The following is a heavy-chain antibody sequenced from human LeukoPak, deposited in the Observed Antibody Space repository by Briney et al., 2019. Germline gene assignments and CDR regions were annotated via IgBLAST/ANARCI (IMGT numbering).Heavy chain of an antibody. V-gene: IGHV3-23*01. D-gene: IGHD5-12*01. Sequence: GGSLRLSCVASGVTLSNYAMSWARQAPGKGLEWVSGISSSGSGGNTYYADSVKGRFTISRDNSKNTLYLQMNSLRAEDTAVYYCAILTIVATIGPDWSSHGMDVWGQGTTVTVSS. CDR1: GVTLSNYA. J-gene: IGHJ6*02. CDR3: AILTIVATIGPDWSSHGMDV. CDR2: ISSSGSGGNT.